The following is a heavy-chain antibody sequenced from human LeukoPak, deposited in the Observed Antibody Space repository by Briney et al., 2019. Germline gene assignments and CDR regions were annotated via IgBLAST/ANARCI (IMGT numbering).Heavy chain of an antibody. CDR2: IIPILGIA. V-gene: IGHV1-69*04. Sequence: SVKVSCKASGYTFTSYAISWVRQAPGQGLGWMGRIIPILGIANYAQKFQGRVTITADKSTSTAYMELSSLRSEDTAVYYCARDSGIAAAGSGYWGQGTLVTVSS. J-gene: IGHJ4*02. D-gene: IGHD6-13*01. CDR3: ARDSGIAAAGSGY. CDR1: GYTFTSYA.